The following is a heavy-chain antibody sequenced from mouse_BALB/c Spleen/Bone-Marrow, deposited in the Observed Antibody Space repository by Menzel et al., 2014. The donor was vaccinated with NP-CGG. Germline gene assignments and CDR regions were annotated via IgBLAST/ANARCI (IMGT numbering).Heavy chain of an antibody. CDR1: GFTFTSYT. V-gene: IGHV5-12-2*01. Sequence: EAKLVESGAGFVQPGVSLKLSCAASGFTFTSYTMSWVRQTPEKRLEWVAYISNGGGNTYYPYTIKGRFTISRDNAKNPLYLQMSSVESEDTAMYYCARHGYYDSKAMDYWGQGTSVTVSS. D-gene: IGHD2-4*01. J-gene: IGHJ4*01. CDR2: ISNGGGNT. CDR3: ARHGYYDSKAMDY.